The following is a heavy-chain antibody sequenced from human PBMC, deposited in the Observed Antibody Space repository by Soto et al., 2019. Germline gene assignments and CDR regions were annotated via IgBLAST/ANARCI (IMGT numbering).Heavy chain of an antibody. D-gene: IGHD6-19*01. Sequence: QVQLVESGGGVVQPGRSLRLSCAASGFTFSSYGMHWVRQAPGKGLEWVAVISYDGSHKYYADSVKGRFTISRDNSKNTLYLQMNSLKPEDTAVYYCAKDHRFAVAGTGDYWGQGTLVTASS. CDR3: AKDHRFAVAGTGDY. CDR1: GFTFSSYG. V-gene: IGHV3-30*18. J-gene: IGHJ4*02. CDR2: ISYDGSHK.